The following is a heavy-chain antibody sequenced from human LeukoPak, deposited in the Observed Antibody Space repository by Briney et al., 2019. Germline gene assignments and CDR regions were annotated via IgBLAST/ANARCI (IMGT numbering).Heavy chain of an antibody. CDR3: ARIHTSDYSSSWFRY. V-gene: IGHV4-59*01. J-gene: IGHJ4*02. CDR2: IYYTGGT. Sequence: PSETLSLTCTVSGGSISSYYWSWIRQPPGKGLEWIGYIYYTGGTNYNPSLKSRVTISVDTSKNQFSLKLSSVTAADTAVYYCARIHTSDYSSSWFRYWGQGTLVTVSS. CDR1: GGSISSYY. D-gene: IGHD6-13*01.